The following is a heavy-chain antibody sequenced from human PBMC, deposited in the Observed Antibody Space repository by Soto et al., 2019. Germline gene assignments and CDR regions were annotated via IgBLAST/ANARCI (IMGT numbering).Heavy chain of an antibody. Sequence: ASVKVSCKASGYTFTTYYMHWVRQAPGQRLEWMGIINPSNGNTKYAQKFQGRVTITRDTSTSTAYMELSSLRSEDTAVYYCARVPGYSLGALWGRGTLVPGSS. D-gene: IGHD2-21*01. CDR1: GYTFTTYY. V-gene: IGHV1-46*01. CDR3: ARVPGYSLGAL. J-gene: IGHJ2*01. CDR2: INPSNGNT.